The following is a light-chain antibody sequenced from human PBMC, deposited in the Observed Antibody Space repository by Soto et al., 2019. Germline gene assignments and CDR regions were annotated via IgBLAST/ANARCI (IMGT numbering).Light chain of an antibody. CDR3: QQLNSYST. CDR1: QGISSY. CDR2: AAS. Sequence: IQLTQSPSSLSASVGDRVTITCRASQGISSYLAWYQQKPGKAPKLLIYAASTLQSGVPSRFSGSGSGTEFTLTISSLQPEEFATDYCQQLNSYSTFGGGTKVEIK. J-gene: IGKJ4*01. V-gene: IGKV1-9*01.